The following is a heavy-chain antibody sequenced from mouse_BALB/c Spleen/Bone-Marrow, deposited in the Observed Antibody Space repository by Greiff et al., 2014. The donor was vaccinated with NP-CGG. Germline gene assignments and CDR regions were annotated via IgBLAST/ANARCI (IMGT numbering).Heavy chain of an antibody. V-gene: IGHV14-3*02. CDR2: IDPANGNT. CDR1: GFNFKDTY. D-gene: IGHD1-2*01. J-gene: IGHJ2*01. Sequence: EVQLQQSGAELVKPGASVKLSCTASGFNFKDTYMHWVKQRPEQGLEWIGRIDPANGNTKYDPKFQGKATITADTSSNTAYLQLSSLTAEDTAVYYCTRYYYGYDFDYWGQGTTLTVSS. CDR3: TRYYYGYDFDY.